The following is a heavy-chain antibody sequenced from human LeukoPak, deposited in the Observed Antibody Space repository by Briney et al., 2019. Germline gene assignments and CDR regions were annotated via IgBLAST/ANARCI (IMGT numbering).Heavy chain of an antibody. CDR1: GFTFSSYS. Sequence: GGSLRLSCAASGFTFSSYSMNWVRQAPGKGLEWVSSITRSNYIYYADSVKGRFTISRDNAKNSLYLQMNSLRAEDTAVYYCAYYHVNEEPPTFWGQGTLVTVSS. D-gene: IGHD1-1*01. V-gene: IGHV3-21*06. CDR2: ITRSNYI. J-gene: IGHJ4*02. CDR3: AYYHVNEEPPTF.